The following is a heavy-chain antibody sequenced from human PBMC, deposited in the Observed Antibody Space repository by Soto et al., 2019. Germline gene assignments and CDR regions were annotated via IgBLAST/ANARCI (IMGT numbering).Heavy chain of an antibody. J-gene: IGHJ5*02. CDR3: ARDRISGYDSDWFDP. CDR1: GYTFTGYY. D-gene: IGHD5-12*01. Sequence: ASVKVSCKASGYTFTGYYMHWVRQAPGQGLEWMGWINPNSGGTNYAQKIQGWVTMTRDTSISTAYMELSRLRSDDTAVYYCARDRISGYDSDWFDPWGQGTLVTVSS. V-gene: IGHV1-2*04. CDR2: INPNSGGT.